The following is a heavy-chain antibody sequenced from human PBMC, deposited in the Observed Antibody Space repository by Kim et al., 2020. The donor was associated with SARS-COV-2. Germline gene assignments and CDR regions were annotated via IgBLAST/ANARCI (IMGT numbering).Heavy chain of an antibody. CDR3: VKVSIAALGADY. J-gene: IGHJ4*02. D-gene: IGHD2-21*01. CDR2: IKQDGTEK. V-gene: IGHV3-7*03. CDR1: GFTFSDFW. Sequence: GGSLRLSCAASGFTFSDFWMTWVRQAPGKGLEWVANIKQDGTEKFYVDSVKGRFTISRDNAENSLYLQMNNLRAEDTAIYYCVKVSIAALGADYWGQGTLVTLSS.